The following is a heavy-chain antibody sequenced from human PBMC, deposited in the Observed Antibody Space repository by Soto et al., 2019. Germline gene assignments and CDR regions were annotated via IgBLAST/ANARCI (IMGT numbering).Heavy chain of an antibody. CDR2: ISYDGNNK. CDR1: GFTFSSYA. J-gene: IGHJ4*02. Sequence: PGGSLRLSCAASGFTFSSYAVRWVRQAPGKGLEWVALISYDGNNKYYADSVKGRFTISRDNSKNTLYLQMNSLTAEDTAVYYCARDLTTYASGVFFWGQGTLVTVSS. V-gene: IGHV3-30-3*01. D-gene: IGHD3-10*01. CDR3: ARDLTTYASGVFF.